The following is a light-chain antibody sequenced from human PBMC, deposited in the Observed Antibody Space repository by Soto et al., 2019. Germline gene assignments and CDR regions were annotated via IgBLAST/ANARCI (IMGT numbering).Light chain of an antibody. V-gene: IGKV3-15*01. CDR2: GAS. CDR1: QSVRSD. J-gene: IGKJ1*01. Sequence: EMVMTQSPATLSVSPGGRATLSCRASQSVRSDLAWYQQKPGQAPRLLIYGASTRATGIPARFSGSGSGTEFTLTISSLQSEDFAVYYCQQYNNWPETFGQGTKVDIK. CDR3: QQYNNWPET.